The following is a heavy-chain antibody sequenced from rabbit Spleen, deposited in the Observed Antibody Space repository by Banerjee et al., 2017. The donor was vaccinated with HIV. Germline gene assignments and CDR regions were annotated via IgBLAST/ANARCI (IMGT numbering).Heavy chain of an antibody. V-gene: IGHV1S45*01. CDR3: ARDTSSSFSSYGMDL. Sequence: QEQLEESGGGLVQPEGSLTLTCTASGVSFSSSSYMCWVRPAPGKGLEWIACIDTSSSAFTYYATWAKGRFACSKSSSTTVTLQMTRLTAADTATYFCARDTSSSFSSYGMDLWGQGTLVTVS. J-gene: IGHJ6*01. CDR1: GVSFSSSSY. D-gene: IGHD1-1*01. CDR2: IDTSSSAFT.